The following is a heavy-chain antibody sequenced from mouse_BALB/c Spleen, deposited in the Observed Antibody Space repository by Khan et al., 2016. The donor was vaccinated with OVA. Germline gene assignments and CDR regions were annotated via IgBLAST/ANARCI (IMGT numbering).Heavy chain of an antibody. CDR3: ARTTDYFDY. V-gene: IGHV1-9*01. J-gene: IGHJ2*01. CDR1: GYTFSSYW. Sequence: QVQLKQSGAEVMKPGASVKISCKATGYTFSSYWIEWVKQRPGHGLEWIGEILPGSGNTNYNEKFKGKATFTADTSSNTAYMQLSSLTSEDSAVYYLARTTDYFDYWGQGTTLTVSS. CDR2: ILPGSGNT.